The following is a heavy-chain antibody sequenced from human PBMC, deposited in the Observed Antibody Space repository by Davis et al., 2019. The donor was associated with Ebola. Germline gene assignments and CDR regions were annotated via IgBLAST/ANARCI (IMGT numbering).Heavy chain of an antibody. CDR2: INPHNGNT. Sequence: AASVKVSCKASGYTFTSYAMNWVRQAPGQGHEWMGWINPHNGNTNYAQNVQGRVIMTSDTATTTAYMEVGSLRSDDTAVYYCARAQFPTTSDHWGQGTLVTVSS. V-gene: IGHV1-18*01. D-gene: IGHD1-1*01. CDR1: GYTFTSYA. CDR3: ARAQFPTTSDH. J-gene: IGHJ4*02.